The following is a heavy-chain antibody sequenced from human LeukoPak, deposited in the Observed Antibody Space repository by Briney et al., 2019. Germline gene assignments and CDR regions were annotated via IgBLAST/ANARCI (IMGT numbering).Heavy chain of an antibody. CDR3: ARGPWGSGWFCDC. J-gene: IGHJ4*02. CDR2: ISSSGSYI. Sequence: PGGSLRLSCAASRFTFSSYSMNWVRQAPGKGLEWVSSISSSGSYIYYADSVKGRFTISRDNAKNSLYLQMNSLRAEDTALYYCARGPWGSGWFCDCWGQGTLVTVSS. V-gene: IGHV3-21*04. D-gene: IGHD6-19*01. CDR1: RFTFSSYS.